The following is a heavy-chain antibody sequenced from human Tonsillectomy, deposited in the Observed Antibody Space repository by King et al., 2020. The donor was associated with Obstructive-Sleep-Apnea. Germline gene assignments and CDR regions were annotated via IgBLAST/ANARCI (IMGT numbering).Heavy chain of an antibody. V-gene: IGHV3-33*06. CDR1: GFTFSSYG. CDR2: IWYDGSNK. Sequence: VQLVESGGGVVQPGRSLRLSCAASGFTFSSYGMHWVRQAPGKGLEWVAVIWYDGSNKYYADSVKGRFTISRDNSKNTLYLQMNSLRAEDTAVYYCAKEQMGPGVALGLFDYWGQGTLVTVSS. CDR3: AKEQMGPGVALGLFDY. D-gene: IGHD3-3*01. J-gene: IGHJ4*02.